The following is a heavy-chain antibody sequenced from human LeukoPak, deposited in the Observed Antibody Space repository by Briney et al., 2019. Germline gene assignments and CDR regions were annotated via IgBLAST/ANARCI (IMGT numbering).Heavy chain of an antibody. D-gene: IGHD3-10*01. Sequence: GGSLRPSCVASGFPFHIYAMHWVRQAPGKGPEWVAGIGGGDTYYADSVRGRFTISRDDSRKTVHLQMNILRVDDTAIYYCAKDMINGNGEYDAFDIWGRGTMVSVSS. CDR3: AKDMINGNGEYDAFDI. CDR1: GFPFHIYA. V-gene: IGHV3-23*01. CDR2: IGGGDT. J-gene: IGHJ3*02.